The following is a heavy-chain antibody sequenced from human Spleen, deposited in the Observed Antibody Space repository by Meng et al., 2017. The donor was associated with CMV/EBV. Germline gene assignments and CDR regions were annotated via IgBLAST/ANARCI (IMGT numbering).Heavy chain of an antibody. Sequence: CAVSGEPISGYCWSWIRQPPGKGLEWVSSISSDSSRAFYADSVKGRFTISRDNAKNSLYLQLNSLRADDTAVYYCAGSATGPNFDYWGQGALVTVSS. CDR2: ISSDSSRA. CDR1: GEPISGYC. J-gene: IGHJ4*02. V-gene: IGHV3-21*01. CDR3: AGSATGPNFDY. D-gene: IGHD6-25*01.